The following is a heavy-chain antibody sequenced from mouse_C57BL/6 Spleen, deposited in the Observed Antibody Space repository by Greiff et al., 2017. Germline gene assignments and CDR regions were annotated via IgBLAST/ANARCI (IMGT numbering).Heavy chain of an antibody. CDR1: GFTFSDYY. J-gene: IGHJ4*01. CDR3: ASFITVAMDY. Sequence: EVMLVESEGGLVQPGSSMKLSCTASGFTFSDYYMAWVRQVPEKGLEWVANINYDGSSTYYLDSLKSRFIISRDNVKNILYLQMSSLKSEDTATYYCASFITVAMDYWGQGTSVTVSS. CDR2: INYDGSST. V-gene: IGHV5-16*01. D-gene: IGHD1-1*01.